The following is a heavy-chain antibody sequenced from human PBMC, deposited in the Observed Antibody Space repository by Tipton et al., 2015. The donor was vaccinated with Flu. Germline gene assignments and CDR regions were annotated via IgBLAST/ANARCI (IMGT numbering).Heavy chain of an antibody. V-gene: IGHV3-49*03. D-gene: IGHD6-19*01. Sequence: SLRLSCTASGFTFGDYAMSWFRQAPGKGLECVGFIRGKAYGGTTEYAASVKGRFTISRDDSKSIAYLQMNSLKTEDTAVYYCTRDRGSGWYSKGYYFDYWGQGTLVTVSS. CDR1: GFTFGDYA. J-gene: IGHJ4*02. CDR3: TRDRGSGWYSKGYYFDY. CDR2: IRGKAYGGTT.